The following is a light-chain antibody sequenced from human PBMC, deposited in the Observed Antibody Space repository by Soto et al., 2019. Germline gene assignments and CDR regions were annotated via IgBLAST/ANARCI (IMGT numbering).Light chain of an antibody. CDR3: QQYSYFAT. CDR2: KAS. CDR1: QSISSW. V-gene: IGKV1-5*03. Sequence: DIQMTQSPSTLSASVGDRVTITCRASQSISSWLTWYQQKAGQAPKLLIYKASIVESGVPSRFSGSGSGTEFTLSISSLQPDDSATYYFQQYSYFATFGQGTSVEVK. J-gene: IGKJ1*01.